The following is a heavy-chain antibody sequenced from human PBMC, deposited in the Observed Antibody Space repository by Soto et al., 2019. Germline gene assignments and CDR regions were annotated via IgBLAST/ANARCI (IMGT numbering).Heavy chain of an antibody. Sequence: WTWIRQHPGNGLEWIGYIYWSGNTYFNPSLKSRVSISLGTSSNQFSLNLTSVTAADTAVYYCARGAADYGDAFDIWGQGTTGTVSS. V-gene: IGHV4-31*02. CDR3: ARGAADYGDAFDI. CDR2: IYWSGNT. J-gene: IGHJ3*02. D-gene: IGHD4-17*01.